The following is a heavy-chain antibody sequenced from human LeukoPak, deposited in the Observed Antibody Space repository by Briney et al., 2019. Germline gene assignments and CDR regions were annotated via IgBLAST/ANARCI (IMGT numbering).Heavy chain of an antibody. V-gene: IGHV3-30*18. CDR2: ISYDGSNK. J-gene: IGHJ4*02. D-gene: IGHD3-10*01. Sequence: GGSLRLSCAASGFTFSSYGKHWVRQAPGKGLERVAVISYDGSNKYYADSVKGRFTISRDNSKNTLYLQMNSLRAEDTAVYYCAKERVTMVRGPFDYWGQGTLVTVSS. CDR3: AKERVTMVRGPFDY. CDR1: GFTFSSYG.